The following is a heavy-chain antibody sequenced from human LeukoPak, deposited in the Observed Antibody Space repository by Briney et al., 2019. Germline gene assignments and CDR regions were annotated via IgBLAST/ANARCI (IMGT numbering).Heavy chain of an antibody. CDR1: GFTFSSYT. CDR2: ISSSSGTI. J-gene: IGHJ4*02. D-gene: IGHD2-21*02. V-gene: IGHV3-48*01. Sequence: GGSLRLSCAASGFTFSSYTMNWVRQAPGKGLEWVSYISSSSGTIYYADSVLGRFTISRDNSKNTLYLQLNSLRVDDAAIYYCAKHRRSTLVTAYFDSWGQGTLVTVSS. CDR3: AKHRRSTLVTAYFDS.